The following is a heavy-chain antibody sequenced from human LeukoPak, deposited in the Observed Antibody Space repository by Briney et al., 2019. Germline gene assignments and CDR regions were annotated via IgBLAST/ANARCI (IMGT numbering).Heavy chain of an antibody. CDR2: IYSGDTT. Sequence: PGGSLRLSCVVSGFTVSSHYMTWVRQAPGKGLEWVSIIYSGDTTYHADSVKGRFTISRDNSKNTLYLHMNSLRAEDTAVYYCARDKGYGDQSSDLWGQGTLVTVSS. CDR1: GFTVSSHY. V-gene: IGHV3-53*01. J-gene: IGHJ4*02. CDR3: ARDKGYGDQSSDL. D-gene: IGHD4-17*01.